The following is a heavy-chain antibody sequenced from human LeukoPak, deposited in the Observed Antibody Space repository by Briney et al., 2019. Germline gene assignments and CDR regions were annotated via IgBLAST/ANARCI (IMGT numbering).Heavy chain of an antibody. CDR3: AKDEGPLWRH. D-gene: IGHD3-10*01. Sequence: PGGSLRLSCAASGFTFDDYTMHWVRQAPGKGLEWVSLISWDGGSTYYADSVKGRFTISRDNSKNSLYLQMNSLRTEDTALYYCAKDEGPLWRHWGQGTLVTVSS. CDR1: GFTFDDYT. J-gene: IGHJ1*01. V-gene: IGHV3-43*01. CDR2: ISWDGGST.